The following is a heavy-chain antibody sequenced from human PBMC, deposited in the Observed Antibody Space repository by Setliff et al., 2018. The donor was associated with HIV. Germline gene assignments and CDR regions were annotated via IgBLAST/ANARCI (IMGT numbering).Heavy chain of an antibody. CDR2: IWYDGSHK. Sequence: PGGSLRLSCAASGFIFDRYGMHWVRQAPGKGLEWVALIWYDGSHKTYADSVRGRFSISRDNSKNTLYLQMDSLRPEDTGSYYCAKDPFTSSWYGFDYWGQGALVTVSS. D-gene: IGHD6-13*01. V-gene: IGHV3-30*02. CDR3: AKDPFTSSWYGFDY. CDR1: GFIFDRYG. J-gene: IGHJ4*02.